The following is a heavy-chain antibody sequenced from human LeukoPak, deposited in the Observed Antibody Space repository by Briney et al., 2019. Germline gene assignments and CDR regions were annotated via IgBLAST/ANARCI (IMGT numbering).Heavy chain of an antibody. Sequence: PGGSLRLSCAASGFGFSSYTMHWVRQAPGKGLEWVAVISYDGSSKYYADSVKGRFTISRDNFKNTLYLQMNSLRAEDTAVYYCARDTSAFGTTVTTAVDYWGQGTLVTVSS. CDR1: GFGFSSYT. CDR3: ARDTSAFGTTVTTAVDY. D-gene: IGHD4-11*01. CDR2: ISYDGSSK. J-gene: IGHJ4*02. V-gene: IGHV3-30*04.